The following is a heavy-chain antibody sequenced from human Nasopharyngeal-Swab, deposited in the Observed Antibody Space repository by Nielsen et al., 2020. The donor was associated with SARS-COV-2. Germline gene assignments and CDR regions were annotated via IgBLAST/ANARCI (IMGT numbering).Heavy chain of an antibody. Sequence: WVRQAPGQGLEWMGGIIPILGTANYAQKFQGRVTITADKSTSTAYMELSSLRSEDTAVYYCARITVAAADYWGQGALVTVSS. CDR3: ARITVAAADY. J-gene: IGHJ4*02. D-gene: IGHD6-19*01. V-gene: IGHV1-69*06. CDR2: IIPILGTA.